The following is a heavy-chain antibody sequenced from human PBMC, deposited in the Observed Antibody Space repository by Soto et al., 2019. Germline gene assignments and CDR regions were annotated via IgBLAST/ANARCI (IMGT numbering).Heavy chain of an antibody. CDR3: ARGIWVRGIIGFNWFDP. CDR2: IYYGGIT. J-gene: IGHJ5*02. D-gene: IGHD3-10*01. Sequence: SQTLSVTWSVADGSITNVGDYWNSISQHPGKGLEWIGYIYYGGITYYNPSLKSRITISVDTSKNQFSLKLSSATAADTAMYYCARGIWVRGIIGFNWFDPWGQGTLVTVSS. V-gene: IGHV4-31*02. CDR1: DGSITNVGDY.